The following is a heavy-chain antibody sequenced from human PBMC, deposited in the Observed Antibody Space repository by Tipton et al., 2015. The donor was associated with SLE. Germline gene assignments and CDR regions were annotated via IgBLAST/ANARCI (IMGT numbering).Heavy chain of an antibody. D-gene: IGHD3-3*01. CDR3: ARGYYDFWSGFYNVGYYFDY. CDR1: SGSITSYY. J-gene: IGHJ4*02. CDR2: VYYSGTT. V-gene: IGHV4-59*01. Sequence: TLSLTCNVSSGSITSYYWNWIRQFPGKGLEWIGNVYYSGTTNYNPSLKSRVTISINTSKNQFSLKLSSVTAADTAVYYCARGYYDFWSGFYNVGYYFDYWGQGSLVAVSS.